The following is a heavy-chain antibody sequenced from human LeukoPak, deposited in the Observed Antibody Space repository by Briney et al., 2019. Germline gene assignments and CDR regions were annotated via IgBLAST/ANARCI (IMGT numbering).Heavy chain of an antibody. V-gene: IGHV3-30*18. CDR2: ISYDGSNK. J-gene: IGHJ4*02. D-gene: IGHD3-10*01. Sequence: GGSLRLSCAASGFTFSSYGMHWVRQAPGKGLEWVAVISYDGSNKYYADSVKGRFTISRDNSENTLYLQMNSLRAEDTAVYYCAKDFTYGSGQIDYWGQGTLVTVSS. CDR3: AKDFTYGSGQIDY. CDR1: GFTFSSYG.